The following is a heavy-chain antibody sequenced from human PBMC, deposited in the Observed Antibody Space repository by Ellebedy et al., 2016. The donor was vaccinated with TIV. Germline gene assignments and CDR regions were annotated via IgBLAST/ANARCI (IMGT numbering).Heavy chain of an antibody. CDR3: ARDSDAQLWLRLGSGMDV. D-gene: IGHD5-18*01. Sequence: GGSLRLXCAASGFTFSSYAMHWVRQAPGKGLEYVSAISSNGGSTYYANSVKGRFTISRDNSKNTLYLQMGSLRAEDMAVYYCARDSDAQLWLRLGSGMDVWGQGTTVTVSS. V-gene: IGHV3-64*01. J-gene: IGHJ6*02. CDR2: ISSNGGST. CDR1: GFTFSSYA.